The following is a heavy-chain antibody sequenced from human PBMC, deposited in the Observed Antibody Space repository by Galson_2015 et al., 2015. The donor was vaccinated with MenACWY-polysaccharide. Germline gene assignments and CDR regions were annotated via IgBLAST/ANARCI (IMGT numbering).Heavy chain of an antibody. Sequence: TLSLTCSVSGGSITRTSHYWGWIRQSPGKGLEWIASIYDTGRTFYNPSFEGRVTISIDTSKNHFSLNLTSVTAADTAMYFCARDGHYYGSGSYGWFEPWGRGTLVVVST. CDR3: ARDGHYYGSGSYGWFEP. J-gene: IGHJ5*02. D-gene: IGHD3-10*01. CDR1: GGSITRTSHY. V-gene: IGHV4-39*07. CDR2: IYDTGRT.